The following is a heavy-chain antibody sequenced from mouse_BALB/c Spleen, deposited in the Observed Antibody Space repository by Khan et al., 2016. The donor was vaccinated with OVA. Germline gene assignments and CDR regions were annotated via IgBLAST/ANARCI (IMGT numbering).Heavy chain of an antibody. V-gene: IGHV1S135*01. CDR1: GYSFTNYY. J-gene: IGHJ3*01. D-gene: IGHD2-2*01. CDR2: IDPFSGVS. CDR3: TRHGYVSWFTY. Sequence: VQLQQSGPELMKPGASVKISCKASGYSFTNYYIHWAIQSHGKSLEWIGYIDPFSGVSTYNQKFKGKATLTVDKSSSTAYLHLGNLTSEDSADYDCTRHGYVSWFTYWGQGTLVTVSA.